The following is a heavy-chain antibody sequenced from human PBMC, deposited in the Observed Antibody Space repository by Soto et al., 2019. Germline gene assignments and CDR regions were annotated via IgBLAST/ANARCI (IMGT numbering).Heavy chain of an antibody. CDR3: ARDGGQVSDALFAY. CDR2: IRGDGGQT. CDR1: GFTFTSYG. D-gene: IGHD2-2*01. V-gene: IGHV3-23*01. Sequence: GESLKISCTASGFTFTSYGMGWVRHAPGKGLQRVSTIRGDGGQTHYTDYVKGRFSISRDNSKNTVYLQMDCLRAEDTAMYFCARDGGQVSDALFAYWGQGTQVTVSS. J-gene: IGHJ4*02.